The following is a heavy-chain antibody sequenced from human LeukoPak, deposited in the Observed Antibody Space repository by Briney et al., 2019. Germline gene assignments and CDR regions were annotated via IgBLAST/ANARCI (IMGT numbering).Heavy chain of an antibody. CDR2: IYPGDSDT. Sequence: GESLKISCKGSGYSFTSYWIGWVRQLPGKGLEWMGIIYPGDSDTRYSPSFQGQVTISADKSISTAYLQWSSLKASDTAMYYCARLCPTKTTVTTSGCRGDFDYWGQGTLVTVSS. CDR3: ARLCPTKTTVTTSGCRGDFDY. J-gene: IGHJ4*02. D-gene: IGHD4-17*01. V-gene: IGHV5-51*01. CDR1: GYSFTSYW.